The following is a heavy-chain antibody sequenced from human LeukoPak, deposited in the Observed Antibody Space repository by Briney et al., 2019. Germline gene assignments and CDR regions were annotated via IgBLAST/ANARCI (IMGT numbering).Heavy chain of an antibody. CDR2: IKSKTDGGTT. D-gene: IGHD3-22*01. V-gene: IGHV3-15*01. Sequence: GGSLRLSCAASGFTFSNAWMSWVRQAPGKGLEWVGRIKSKTDGGTTDYAAPVKGRFTISRDDSKNTLYLQMNSLKTEDTAVYYCTTALSHYYDSSGYYTRFDPWGQGTLVTVSS. CDR3: TTALSHYYDSSGYYTRFDP. J-gene: IGHJ5*02. CDR1: GFTFSNAW.